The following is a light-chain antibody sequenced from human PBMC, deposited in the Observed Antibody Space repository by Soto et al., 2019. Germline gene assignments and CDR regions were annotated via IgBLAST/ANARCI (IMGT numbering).Light chain of an antibody. Sequence: QSVLTQPASVSGSPGQSITISCTGTSSDVGSYNLVSWYQQHPGKAPKLMIYEGSKRPSGVSNRLSGSKSGNTASLTISGLQAEDEADYYCCSYAGSSTWVFGTGTKVTVL. CDR2: EGS. CDR1: SSDVGSYNL. CDR3: CSYAGSSTWV. J-gene: IGLJ1*01. V-gene: IGLV2-23*01.